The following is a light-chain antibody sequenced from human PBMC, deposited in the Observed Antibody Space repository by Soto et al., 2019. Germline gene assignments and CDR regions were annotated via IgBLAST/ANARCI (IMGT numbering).Light chain of an antibody. V-gene: IGLV2-14*01. Sequence: QSALTQPASVSGSPGQSITISCTGTSSDVGGYNYVSWYQQHPGKAPKLMIYEVSNRPSGVSNRFSGSKSGNTASLPISGLQAEDEADYYCSSYISSSIDYVFGTGTKVTVL. CDR1: SSDVGGYNY. CDR3: SSYISSSIDYV. J-gene: IGLJ1*01. CDR2: EVS.